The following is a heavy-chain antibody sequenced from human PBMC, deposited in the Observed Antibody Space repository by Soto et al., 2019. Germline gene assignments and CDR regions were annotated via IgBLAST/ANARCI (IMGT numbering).Heavy chain of an antibody. D-gene: IGHD5-18*01. Sequence: QVQLVESGGGVVQPGRSLRLSCAASGFTFSSYGMHWVRQAPGKGLEWVAVIWYDGSNKDYADSVKGRFTISRDNSKNTLYLQMNSLRAEDTAVYYWARDLSRGYSYGSDYWGQVTLVTVSS. CDR1: GFTFSSYG. CDR2: IWYDGSNK. V-gene: IGHV3-33*01. CDR3: ARDLSRGYSYGSDY. J-gene: IGHJ4*02.